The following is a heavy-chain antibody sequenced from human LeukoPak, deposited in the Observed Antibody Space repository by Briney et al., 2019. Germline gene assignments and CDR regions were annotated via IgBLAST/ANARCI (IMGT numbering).Heavy chain of an antibody. CDR1: GYTFTGYY. Sequence: ASVKFSCTVSGYTFTGYYMHWVRQAPVQGLEWMGWMNPNSGGTNYAQKFQGRVTMTRDTSISTAYMELSRLRSDDTAVYYCARVIVPAVDWFDPWGQGTLVTVSS. J-gene: IGHJ5*02. CDR2: MNPNSGGT. V-gene: IGHV1-2*02. D-gene: IGHD2-2*01. CDR3: ARVIVPAVDWFDP.